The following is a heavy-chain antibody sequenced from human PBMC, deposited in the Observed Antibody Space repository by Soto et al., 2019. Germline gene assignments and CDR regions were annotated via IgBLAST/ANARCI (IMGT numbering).Heavy chain of an antibody. CDR3: ARRVGATTYWFDP. Sequence: ASVKVSCKASGYTFTSYAMHWVRQAPGQRLEWMGWINAGNGNTKYSQKFQGRVTITRDTSASTAYMELSSLRSEDTAVYYCARRVGATTYWFDPWGQGTLVTVSS. CDR2: INAGNGNT. J-gene: IGHJ5*02. CDR1: GYTFTSYA. V-gene: IGHV1-3*01. D-gene: IGHD1-26*01.